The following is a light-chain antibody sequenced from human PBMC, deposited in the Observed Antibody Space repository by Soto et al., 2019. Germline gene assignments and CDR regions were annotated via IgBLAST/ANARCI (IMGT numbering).Light chain of an antibody. Sequence: DIQMTQSTSTLSASVGDRVTITCRSSPSIRSLLAWYQQKPGKAPKLLIYDASSLESGVPSRFSGSGSGTEFTLTISSLQHDDFATYYFQQYNSYAYTFGQGTKLEIK. V-gene: IGKV1-5*01. CDR1: PSIRSL. J-gene: IGKJ2*01. CDR2: DAS. CDR3: QQYNSYAYT.